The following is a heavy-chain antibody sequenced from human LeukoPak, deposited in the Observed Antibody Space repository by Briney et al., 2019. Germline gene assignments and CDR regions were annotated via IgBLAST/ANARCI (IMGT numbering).Heavy chain of an antibody. CDR3: ARVGTRSIAARFDY. V-gene: IGHV1-58*02. J-gene: IGHJ4*02. CDR2: IVVGSGNT. D-gene: IGHD6-6*01. Sequence: ASVKVSRKASGFTFTSSAMQWVRQARGQRLEWIGWIVVGSGNTNYAQKFQERVTITRDTSISTAYMELSRLRSDDTAVYYCARVGTRSIAARFDYWGQGTLVTVSS. CDR1: GFTFTSSA.